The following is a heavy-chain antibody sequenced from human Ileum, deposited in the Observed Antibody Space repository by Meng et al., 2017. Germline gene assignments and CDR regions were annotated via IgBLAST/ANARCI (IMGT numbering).Heavy chain of an antibody. J-gene: IGHJ4*02. Sequence: QVQLQESGPGLVKPSETLSLTCTVSGGSIRSTSHYWDWVRQSPGTRLEWIGSIYYSGATYYNPSLKSRVTMSVDTSKNQFSLRLSSVTAADTAVYFCARRVHDGRHYHYFDYWGQGALVTVSS. D-gene: IGHD3-16*01. V-gene: IGHV4-39*01. CDR3: ARRVHDGRHYHYFDY. CDR2: IYYSGAT. CDR1: GGSIRSTSHY.